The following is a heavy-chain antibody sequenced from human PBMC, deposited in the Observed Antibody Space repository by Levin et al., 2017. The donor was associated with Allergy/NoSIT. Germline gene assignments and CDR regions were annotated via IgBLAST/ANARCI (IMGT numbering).Heavy chain of an antibody. V-gene: IGHV4-38-2*01. J-gene: IGHJ4*02. CDR1: GYSISSGYY. Sequence: PSETLSLTCAVSGYSISSGYYWGWIRQPPGKGLEWIGSIYHSGSTYYNPSLKSRVTISVDTSKNQFSLKLSSVTAADTAVYYCARAIAYYGTYNPTDYWGQGTLVTVSS. D-gene: IGHD4-11*01. CDR3: ARAIAYYGTYNPTDY. CDR2: IYHSGST.